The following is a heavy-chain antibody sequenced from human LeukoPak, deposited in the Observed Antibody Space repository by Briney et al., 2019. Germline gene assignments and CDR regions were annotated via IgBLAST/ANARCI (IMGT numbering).Heavy chain of an antibody. Sequence: SETLSLTCTVSGYSISSGYYWGWIRQPPGKGLEWIGSSDRSGSKNYNPSLKSRVTISVDTSKNQFSLNLSSVTAADTAVYYCARAFYPPDFGFGRAPYYFDKWGRGTLVTVSS. CDR3: ARAFYPPDFGFGRAPYYFDK. D-gene: IGHD3-16*01. CDR2: SDRSGSK. V-gene: IGHV4-38-2*02. CDR1: GYSISSGYY. J-gene: IGHJ4*02.